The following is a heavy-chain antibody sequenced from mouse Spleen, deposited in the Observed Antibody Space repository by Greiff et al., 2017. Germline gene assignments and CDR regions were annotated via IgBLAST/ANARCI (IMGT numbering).Heavy chain of an antibody. D-gene: IGHD4-1*01. CDR3: ARETGVFAY. CDR1: GYSITSGYY. J-gene: IGHJ3*01. Sequence: ESGPGLVKPSQSLSLTCSVTGYSITSGYYWNWIRQFPGNKLEWMGYISYDGSNNYNPSLKNRISITRDTSKNQFFLKLNSVTTEDTATYYCARETGVFAYWGQGTLVTVSA. CDR2: ISYDGSN. V-gene: IGHV3-6*01.